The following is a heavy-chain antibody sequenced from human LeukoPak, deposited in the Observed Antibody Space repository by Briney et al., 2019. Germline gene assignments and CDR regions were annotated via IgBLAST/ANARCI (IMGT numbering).Heavy chain of an antibody. CDR1: GGSISSYY. J-gene: IGHJ4*02. D-gene: IGHD4-17*01. V-gene: IGHV4-59*12. Sequence: PSETLSLTCTVSGGSISSYYWSWIRQPPGKGLEWIGYIYYSGSTNYNPSLKSRVTISVDTSKNQFSLKLSSVTAADTAVYYCARDPGVTTYFRDFDYWGQGTLVTVSS. CDR3: ARDPGVTTYFRDFDY. CDR2: IYYSGST.